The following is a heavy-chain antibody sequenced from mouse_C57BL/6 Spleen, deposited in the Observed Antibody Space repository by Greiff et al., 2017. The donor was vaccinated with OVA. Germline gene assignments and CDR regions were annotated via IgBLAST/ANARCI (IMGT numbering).Heavy chain of an antibody. V-gene: IGHV14-3*01. CDR3: AREAEMGRWYFDV. J-gene: IGHJ1*03. Sequence: VQLKQSVAELVRPGASVKLSCTASGFNIKYTYMHWVKQRPEQGLAWIGRIDPANGNTKYAPKFQGKATITADTSSNTAYLQLSSLTSEDTAIYYCAREAEMGRWYFDVWGTGTTVTVSS. CDR2: IDPANGNT. CDR1: GFNIKYTY. D-gene: IGHD4-1*01.